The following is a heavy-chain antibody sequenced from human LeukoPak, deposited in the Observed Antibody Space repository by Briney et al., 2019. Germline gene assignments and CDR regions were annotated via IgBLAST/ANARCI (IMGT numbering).Heavy chain of an antibody. CDR1: GFTFSSYS. CDR3: ARRRDGYNSDDY. D-gene: IGHD5-24*01. J-gene: IGHJ4*02. V-gene: IGHV3-21*01. CDR2: ISSSSSYI. Sequence: GSLRLSCAASGFTFSSYSMNWARQAPGKGLEWVSSISSSSSYIYYADSVKGRFTISRDNAKNSLYLQMNSLRAEDTAVYYCARRRDGYNSDDYWGQGTLVTVSS.